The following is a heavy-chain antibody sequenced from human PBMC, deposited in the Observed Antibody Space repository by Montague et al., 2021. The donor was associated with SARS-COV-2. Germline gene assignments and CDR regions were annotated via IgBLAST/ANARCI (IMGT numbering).Heavy chain of an antibody. J-gene: IGHJ4*02. V-gene: IGHV4-4*07. CDR2: IYPSGDT. CDR3: ASSCGSGYYVFDY. CDR1: AGSISNYY. Sequence: SETLSLTCTVSAGSISNYYWSWIRQSAGKGLEWIGCIYPSGDTNYNPSLKSRVTVSVDTSKSQFSLNLNSLTVADTAVYYCASSCGSGYYVFDYWGLGIPVTVSS. D-gene: IGHD3-10*01.